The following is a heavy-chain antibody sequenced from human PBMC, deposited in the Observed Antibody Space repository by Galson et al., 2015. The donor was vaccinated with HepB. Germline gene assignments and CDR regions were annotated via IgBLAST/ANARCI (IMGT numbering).Heavy chain of an antibody. D-gene: IGHD5-12*01. J-gene: IGHJ4*02. CDR3: EGSLIVATIVKYYFDY. CDR1: GFTFSSYA. V-gene: IGHV3-23*01. CDR2: ISGSGGST. Sequence: SLRLSCAASGFTFSSYAMSWVRQAPGKGLEWVSAISGSGGSTYYADSVKGRFTISRDNSKNTLYLQMNSLRAEDTAVYYCEGSLIVATIVKYYFDYWGQGTLVTVSS.